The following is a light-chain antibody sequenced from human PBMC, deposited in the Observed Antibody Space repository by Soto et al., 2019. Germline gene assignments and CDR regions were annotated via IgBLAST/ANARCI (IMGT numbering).Light chain of an antibody. CDR1: QSISSN. CDR2: GES. Sequence: EIVMTQSPATLSVSPGERVTLSCRASQSISSNLAWYQQKPGQAPRLLIYGESTRATGIPARFSGSGSGTEFALTISSLQSEDFAVYYCHQYNNWPPLTFGQGTKVEIK. J-gene: IGKJ1*01. CDR3: HQYNNWPPLT. V-gene: IGKV3D-15*01.